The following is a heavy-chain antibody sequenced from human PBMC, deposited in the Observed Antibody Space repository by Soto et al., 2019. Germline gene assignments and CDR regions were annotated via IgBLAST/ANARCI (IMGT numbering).Heavy chain of an antibody. J-gene: IGHJ6*02. V-gene: IGHV3-30*03. CDR2: ISYDGSQT. D-gene: IGHD1-1*01. Sequence: QVQVVESGGGVVQPGRALRLSCAASGFTFESYGMHWVRQAPGKGLEWVAVISYDGSQTYYGDSVKGRFSISRDNSKNILSLQMNSLRGDDSAVYYWARDSRPLDQYYYYGMDVWGQGTTVTVSS. CDR1: GFTFESYG. CDR3: ARDSRPLDQYYYYGMDV.